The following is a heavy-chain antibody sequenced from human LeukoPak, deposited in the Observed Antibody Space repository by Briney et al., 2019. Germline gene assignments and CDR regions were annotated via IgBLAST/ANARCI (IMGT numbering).Heavy chain of an antibody. V-gene: IGHV3-48*03. D-gene: IGHD1-26*01. CDR2: ISSSGSTI. Sequence: PGGSLRLSCAASGFTFSSYEMNWVRQAPGKGLEWVSYISSSGSTIYYADSVKGRFTISRDNAKNSLYLQMNSLRAEDTAVYYCAKLYPGGSYPKPEFDYWGQGTLVTVSS. CDR1: GFTFSSYE. J-gene: IGHJ4*02. CDR3: AKLYPGGSYPKPEFDY.